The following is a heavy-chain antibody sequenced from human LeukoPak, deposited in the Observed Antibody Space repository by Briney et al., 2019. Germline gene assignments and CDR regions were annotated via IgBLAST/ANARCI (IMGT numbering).Heavy chain of an antibody. D-gene: IGHD4-23*01. CDR1: GFIFRSYA. CDR3: ARGRPHGNDY. J-gene: IGHJ4*02. CDR2: IDGNGDGT. Sequence: GGSLRLSCAASGFIFRSYAMSWVRQAPGKGLEWVSGIDGNGDGTYYADSVKGRFSISRDNAKNTLYLQMNSLRVEDTAVYYCARGRPHGNDYWGQGTLVTVSS. V-gene: IGHV3-23*01.